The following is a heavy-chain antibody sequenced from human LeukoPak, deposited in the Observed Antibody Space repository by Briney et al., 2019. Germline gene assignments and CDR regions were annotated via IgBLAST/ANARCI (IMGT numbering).Heavy chain of an antibody. CDR2: INPSGTGT. Sequence: ASVKVSCKASGYTITHNYMHWVRQAPGQGLEGMGVINPSGTGTSYAQKFQGRITMSRDTSTSTVYMELSSLRSEDTAFYYCATDHSMANTAWWFDPWGQGTLVTVSS. CDR1: GYTITHNY. D-gene: IGHD5-24*01. V-gene: IGHV1-46*01. J-gene: IGHJ5*02. CDR3: ATDHSMANTAWWFDP.